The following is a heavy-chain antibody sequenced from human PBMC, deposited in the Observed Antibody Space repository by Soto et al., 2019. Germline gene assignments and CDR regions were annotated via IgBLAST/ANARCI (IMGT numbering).Heavy chain of an antibody. J-gene: IGHJ4*02. V-gene: IGHV3-53*01. CDR2: IYSGGST. D-gene: IGHD6-13*01. CDR1: GFTVSSNY. Sequence: GGSLRLSCAASGFTVSSNYMSWVRQAPGKGLEWVSVIYSGGSTYYADSVKGRFTISRDNSKNTMYLQMNSLRAEDTAVYYCARSSRPEPDFDYWGQGTLVTVSS. CDR3: ARSSRPEPDFDY.